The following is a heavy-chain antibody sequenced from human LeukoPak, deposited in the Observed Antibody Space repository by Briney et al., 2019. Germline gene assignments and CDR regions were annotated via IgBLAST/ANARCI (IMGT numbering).Heavy chain of an antibody. CDR2: INHGGST. D-gene: IGHD3-3*01. CDR3: ARRKSVFAVAASDKWFDP. Sequence: SETLSLTCAVYGGSFSGDFWSWIRQSPGKGLEWIGEINHGGSTTYNPSLQSRVTMSVDTSTNQISLTLTSATAADTGIYYCARRKSVFAVAASDKWFDPWGPGTLVTVSS. J-gene: IGHJ5*02. V-gene: IGHV4-34*01. CDR1: GGSFSGDF.